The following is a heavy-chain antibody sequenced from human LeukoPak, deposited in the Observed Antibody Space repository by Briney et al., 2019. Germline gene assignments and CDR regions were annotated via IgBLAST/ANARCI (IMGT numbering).Heavy chain of an antibody. D-gene: IGHD4-17*01. CDR1: GFTFSSYW. J-gene: IGHJ4*02. CDR3: AKGGATVIDY. Sequence: TGGSLRLSCAASGFTFSSYWMHWVRQAPGKGLVWVSRINSDGISTSYADSAKGRFTISRDNAKNTPYLQMNSLRADDTAVYYCAKGGATVIDYWGQGTLVTVSS. CDR2: INSDGIST. V-gene: IGHV3-74*01.